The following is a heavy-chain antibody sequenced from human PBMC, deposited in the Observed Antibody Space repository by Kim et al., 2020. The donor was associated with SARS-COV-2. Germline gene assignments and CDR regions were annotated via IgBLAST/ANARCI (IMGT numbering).Heavy chain of an antibody. CDR3: AKGGGWYLYYYGMDV. J-gene: IGHJ6*02. V-gene: IGHV3-33*06. CDR1: GFTFSSYA. Sequence: GGSLRLSCAASGFTFSSYAMHWVRQAPGKGLEWVAVIWYDGSNKYYADSVKGRFTISRDNSKNTLYLQMNSLRAEDTAVYYCAKGGGWYLYYYGMDVWGQGTTVTVSS. D-gene: IGHD6-19*01. CDR2: IWYDGSNK.